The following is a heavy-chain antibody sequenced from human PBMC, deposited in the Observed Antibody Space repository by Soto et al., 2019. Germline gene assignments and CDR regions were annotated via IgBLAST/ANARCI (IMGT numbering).Heavy chain of an antibody. D-gene: IGHD3-22*01. CDR1: GFTFSSYA. CDR3: ATRAYYYDSSGYFDY. V-gene: IGHV3-23*01. CDR2: ISGSGGST. Sequence: EVQLLESGGGLVQPGGSLRLSCAASGFTFSSYAMSWVRQAPGKGLEWVSAISGSGGSTYYADSVKVRFTISRDNSNNTHYLQMNSLRAEDTAVYYCATRAYYYDSSGYFDYWGQGTLGTVSS. J-gene: IGHJ4*02.